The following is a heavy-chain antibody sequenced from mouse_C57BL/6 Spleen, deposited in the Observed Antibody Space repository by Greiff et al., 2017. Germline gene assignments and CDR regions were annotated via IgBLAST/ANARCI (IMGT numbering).Heavy chain of an antibody. D-gene: IGHD1-1*02. V-gene: IGHV1-15*01. Sequence: QFQLPQSGAELVRPGASVTLSCKAPGYTFTDYEMHWGKRTPVHGLAWIGAIDPETGGTAYNQKFKGKAILTADKSSSTAYMELRSLTSEDSAVYYCTRVVGGPWFAYWGQGTLVTVSA. J-gene: IGHJ3*01. CDR1: GYTFTDYE. CDR2: IDPETGGT. CDR3: TRVVGGPWFAY.